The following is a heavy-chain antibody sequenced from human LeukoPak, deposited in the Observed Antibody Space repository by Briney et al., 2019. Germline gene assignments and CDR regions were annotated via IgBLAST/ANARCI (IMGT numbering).Heavy chain of an antibody. V-gene: IGHV4-39*01. CDR2: IYYSGST. CDR3: ARSLWYSGYM. D-gene: IGHD1-26*01. J-gene: IGHJ4*02. CDR1: GGSISSSSYY. Sequence: KASETLSLTCTVSGGSISSSSYYWGWIRQPPGKGLEWIGSIYYSGSTYYNPSLKSRVTISVDTSKNQFSLKLSSVTAADTAVYYCARSLWYSGYMWGQGTLVTVSS.